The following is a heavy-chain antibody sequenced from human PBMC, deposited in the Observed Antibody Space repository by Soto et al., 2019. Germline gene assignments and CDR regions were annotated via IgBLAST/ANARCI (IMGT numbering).Heavy chain of an antibody. J-gene: IGHJ4*02. CDR2: MYYTGSI. CDR3: ARLFWSGYAFDY. Sequence: QVQLQESGPGLVKPSQTLSLTCTVSGASITSDNYYWGWVRQPPGKGLEWVAYMYYTGSIYYSPSLMSRSAISMDTSKNQLSLRVTSVTAADTAVYYCARLFWSGYAFDYWGQGTLVTVSS. D-gene: IGHD3-3*01. CDR1: GASITSDNYY. V-gene: IGHV4-31*03.